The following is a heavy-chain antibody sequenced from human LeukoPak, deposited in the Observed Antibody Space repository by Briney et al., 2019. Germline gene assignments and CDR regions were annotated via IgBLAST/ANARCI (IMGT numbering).Heavy chain of an antibody. Sequence: PGGSLRLSCTVPAFTFSTHSVNWVRQAPGKGLEWVSYISSSGSTIYYADSVKGRFTISRDDAKNSLYLQMNSLRDEDTAVYYCAKRYSSSSFSAFDIWGQGTMVTVSS. J-gene: IGHJ3*02. CDR1: AFTFSTHS. CDR3: AKRYSSSSFSAFDI. D-gene: IGHD6-6*01. CDR2: ISSSGSTI. V-gene: IGHV3-48*02.